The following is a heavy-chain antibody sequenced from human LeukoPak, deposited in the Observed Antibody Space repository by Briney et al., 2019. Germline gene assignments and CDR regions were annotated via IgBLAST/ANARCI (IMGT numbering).Heavy chain of an antibody. J-gene: IGHJ4*02. D-gene: IGHD4-17*01. CDR2: INPNSGGT. Sequence: GASVTVSCKPSGYTFTDYYMHWVRQAPGQGLEWMGWINPNSGGTNYAQKFQGRVTITRDTSISTAYMELSRLRSDDTAVYYVATQSGGTVTYNYWGQGTLVTVSS. V-gene: IGHV1-2*02. CDR1: GYTFTDYY. CDR3: ATQSGGTVTYNY.